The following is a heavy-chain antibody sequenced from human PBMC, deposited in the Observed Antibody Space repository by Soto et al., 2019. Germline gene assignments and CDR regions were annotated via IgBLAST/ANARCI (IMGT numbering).Heavy chain of an antibody. J-gene: IGHJ4*01. CDR1: GGSIRNVY. D-gene: IGHD1-26*01. CDR2: IFHSGNA. V-gene: IGHV4-59*01. Sequence: PSETLSLTCTVSGGSIRNVYWSWIRQAPGKGLEWIGFIFHSGNAKYNPSPKSRVTISVDTSKNKFSLSLDSVTAADTAVYFSARAHAATLPCDYWGKGTLVTVSS. CDR3: ARAHAATLPCDY.